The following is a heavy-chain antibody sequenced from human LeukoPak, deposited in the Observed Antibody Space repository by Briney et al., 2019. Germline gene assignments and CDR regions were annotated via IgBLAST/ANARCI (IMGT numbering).Heavy chain of an antibody. CDR2: ISGSGGST. V-gene: IGHV3-23*01. J-gene: IGHJ5*02. Sequence: PGGSLRLSCAASGFTFSSYAMSWVRQAPGKGLEWVSAISGSGGSTYYADSVKGRFTISRGNSKNTLYLQMNSLRAEDTAVYYCAKQIYDFWSGYGYNWFDPWGQGTLVTVSS. CDR1: GFTFSSYA. CDR3: AKQIYDFWSGYGYNWFDP. D-gene: IGHD3-3*01.